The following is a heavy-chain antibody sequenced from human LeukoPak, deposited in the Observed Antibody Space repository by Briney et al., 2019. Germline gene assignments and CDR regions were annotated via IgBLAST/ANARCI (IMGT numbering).Heavy chain of an antibody. CDR3: AREIGGTTVHY. J-gene: IGHJ4*01. D-gene: IGHD1-7*01. Sequence: SETLSLTCTVSGGSIRSSSYYWGWIRQPPGKGLEWIGSVYSSGRTYYNPSLTSRVTVSADTSKNQFSLKLSSVTAADTAVYYCAREIGGTTVHYWGHGMLVTVSS. CDR1: GGSIRSSSYY. CDR2: VYSSGRT. V-gene: IGHV4-39*07.